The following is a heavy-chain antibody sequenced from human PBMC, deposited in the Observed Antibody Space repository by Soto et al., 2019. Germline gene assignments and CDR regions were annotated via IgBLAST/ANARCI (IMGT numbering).Heavy chain of an antibody. Sequence: QVHLVQSGAEVKKPGASVKVSCQGSGYAFTTYGITWVRQAPGQGLEGMGWISAHNGNTNYAQKQQGRVTVTSDTSTSTAYMELRSLRYDDTAVYYCARGRYGDYWGQGALVTVSS. V-gene: IGHV1-18*01. CDR2: ISAHNGNT. CDR1: GYAFTTYG. CDR3: ARGRYGDY. J-gene: IGHJ4*02. D-gene: IGHD1-1*01.